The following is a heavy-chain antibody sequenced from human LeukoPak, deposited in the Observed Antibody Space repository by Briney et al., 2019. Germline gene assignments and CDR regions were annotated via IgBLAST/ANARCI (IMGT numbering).Heavy chain of an antibody. J-gene: IGHJ6*03. D-gene: IGHD1-26*01. CDR2: VIPIFGTA. V-gene: IGHV1-69*01. CDR1: GGTFSSYA. CDR3: SGGSYLNYYYYYMDV. Sequence: SVKVSCKASGGTFSSYAISWVRQAPGQGLEWMGGVIPIFGTANYAQKFQGRVTITADESTSTAYMELSSLRSEDTAVYYCSGGSYLNYYYYYMDVWGKGTTVTVSS.